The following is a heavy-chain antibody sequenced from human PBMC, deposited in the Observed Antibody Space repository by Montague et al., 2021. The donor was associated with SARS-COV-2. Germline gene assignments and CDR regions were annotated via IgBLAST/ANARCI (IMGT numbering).Heavy chain of an antibody. CDR2: ISYDGSNE. Sequence: PLRLSCSASGFTFSNYAMHWVRQAPGKGLEWVAVISYDGSNEYYADSVKGRFTISRDNSKNTLYLQTNSLRAEDTAVYYCASGYCSSTSCYPLDYYYYDMDVWGQGTTVTVSS. D-gene: IGHD2-2*03. J-gene: IGHJ6*02. CDR1: GFTFSNYA. V-gene: IGHV3-30-3*01. CDR3: ASGYCSSTSCYPLDYYYYDMDV.